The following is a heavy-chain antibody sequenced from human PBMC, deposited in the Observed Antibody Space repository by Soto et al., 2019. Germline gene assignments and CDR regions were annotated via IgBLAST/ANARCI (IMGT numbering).Heavy chain of an antibody. V-gene: IGHV1-3*01. D-gene: IGHD3-16*02. Sequence: ASVKVSCKASGYTFTNYALHWVRQAPGQRLEWMGWINAGNGNTKYSQKFQGRVTITRDTSANTAYMEVSSLRSEDTAVYYCARDYDYIWGTYRHYFDYWGQGTLVTVS. J-gene: IGHJ4*02. CDR2: INAGNGNT. CDR3: ARDYDYIWGTYRHYFDY. CDR1: GYTFTNYA.